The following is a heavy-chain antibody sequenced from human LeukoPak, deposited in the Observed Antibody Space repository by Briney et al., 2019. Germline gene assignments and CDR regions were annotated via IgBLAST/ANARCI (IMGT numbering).Heavy chain of an antibody. V-gene: IGHV3-23*01. Sequence: GGSLRLSCIASGFTLSSYEMSWIRQAPGKGLEWVSSVDYSGGDTHYADSVMGRFTISRDNSKNTLYLQLNSLSADDTAVYYCAKDSVWFGELLDWFDPWGQGTLVTVSS. CDR3: AKDSVWFGELLDWFDP. CDR1: GFTLSSYE. J-gene: IGHJ5*02. D-gene: IGHD3-10*01. CDR2: VDYSGGDT.